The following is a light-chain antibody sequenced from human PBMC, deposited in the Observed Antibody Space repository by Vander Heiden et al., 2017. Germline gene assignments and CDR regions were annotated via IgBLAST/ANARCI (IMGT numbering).Light chain of an antibody. CDR2: GAS. V-gene: IGKV3-15*01. Sequence: EIVMTQSPATLSVSPGERATLSCRASQSVSSNLAWYQQKPGQAPRLLIYGASTRATGIPARFSGSGSGTEFTLTISSLQSEEFAVYYCQQDNNWPPWTFGQGTKVEIK. J-gene: IGKJ1*01. CDR1: QSVSSN. CDR3: QQDNNWPPWT.